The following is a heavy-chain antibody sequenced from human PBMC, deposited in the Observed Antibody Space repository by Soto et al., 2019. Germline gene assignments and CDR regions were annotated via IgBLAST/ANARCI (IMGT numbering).Heavy chain of an antibody. CDR3: ASTLDV. CDR1: GFTFSSYA. Sequence: QVQLVESGGGVVQPGRSLRLSCAASGFTFSSYAMHWVRQAPGKGLEWVAVISYDGSNKYYADSVKGRFTISRDNSKNTLYLKMNSLRADATAVYYCASTLDVWGQGTTVTVSS. J-gene: IGHJ6*02. CDR2: ISYDGSNK. V-gene: IGHV3-30-3*01.